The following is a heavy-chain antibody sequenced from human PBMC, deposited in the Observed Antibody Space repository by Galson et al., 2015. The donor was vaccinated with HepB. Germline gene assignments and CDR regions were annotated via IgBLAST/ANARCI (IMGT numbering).Heavy chain of an antibody. Sequence: TLSLTCTVPGGSLNSGDYYWSWIRQPPGKGLEWIGYIYHNENAHYNPSLKSRLGMTVDTSRNQFSLRLSSVTAADTAVYFCARVGKHRTLHDWGQGTLGTVSS. D-gene: IGHD1-1*01. V-gene: IGHV4-30-4*01. CDR2: IYHNENA. CDR3: ARVGKHRTLHD. J-gene: IGHJ4*02. CDR1: GGSLNSGDYY.